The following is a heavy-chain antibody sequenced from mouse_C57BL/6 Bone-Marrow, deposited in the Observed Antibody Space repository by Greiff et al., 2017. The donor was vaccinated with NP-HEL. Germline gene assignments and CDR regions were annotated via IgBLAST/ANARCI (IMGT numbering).Heavy chain of an antibody. J-gene: IGHJ1*03. V-gene: IGHV1-26*01. CDR3: ARYYGSSTRYFDV. Sequence: EVQVVESGPELVKPGASVKISCKASGYTFTDYYMNWVKQSHGKSLEWIGDINPNNGGTSYNQKFKGKATLTVDKSSSTAYMELRSLTSEDSAVYYCARYYGSSTRYFDVWGTGTTVTVSS. D-gene: IGHD1-1*01. CDR2: INPNNGGT. CDR1: GYTFTDYY.